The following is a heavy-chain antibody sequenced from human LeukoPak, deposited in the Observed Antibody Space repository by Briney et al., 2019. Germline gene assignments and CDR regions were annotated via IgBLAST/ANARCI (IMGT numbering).Heavy chain of an antibody. J-gene: IGHJ4*02. D-gene: IGHD1-26*01. CDR1: GFNFDDYA. CDR2: ISWNSGNI. V-gene: IGHV3-9*03. CDR3: AKDMGDSGSYWALDY. Sequence: PGGSLRLSCAASGFNFDDYAMHWVRQVPGKGLEWVSGISWNSGNIGYAESVKGRFTISRGNAENSLYLQMNSLRAEDMALYYCAKDMGDSGSYWALDYWGQGTLVTVSS.